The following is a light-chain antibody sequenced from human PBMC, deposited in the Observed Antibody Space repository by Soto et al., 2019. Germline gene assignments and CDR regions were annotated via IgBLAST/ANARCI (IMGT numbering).Light chain of an antibody. V-gene: IGLV2-8*01. CDR1: SSDVGGYKY. CDR3: SSHAGNNNLGV. CDR2: EVN. Sequence: QSALTQPPSASGSPGQSVTISCTGTSSDVGGYKYVSWYQQHPGKAPKLMIFEVNKRPSGVPDRFSGSKSGNTASLTVSGLQAEDEADYYCSSHAGNNNLGVFGTGTKLTVL. J-gene: IGLJ1*01.